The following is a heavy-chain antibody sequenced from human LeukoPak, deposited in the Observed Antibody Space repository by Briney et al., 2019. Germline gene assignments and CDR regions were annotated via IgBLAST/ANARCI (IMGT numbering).Heavy chain of an antibody. CDR1: GGSISSNY. D-gene: IGHD1-26*01. Sequence: SETLSLTCTVSGGSISSNYWSWIRQPPGKGLEWIGYIYYSGSTNYSPSLKSRVTISVDTSKNQFSLKLSSVTAADTAVYYCARQASGSYYAGCDYWGQGTLVTVSS. J-gene: IGHJ4*02. V-gene: IGHV4-59*08. CDR3: ARQASGSYYAGCDY. CDR2: IYYSGST.